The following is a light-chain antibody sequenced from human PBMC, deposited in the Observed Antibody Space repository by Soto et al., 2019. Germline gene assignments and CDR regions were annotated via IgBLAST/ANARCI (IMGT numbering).Light chain of an antibody. Sequence: DIVMTQSPATLSVYQGESATLSWRASQSISGNLAWYQQKPGLSPRLLIYHTSTRATGVPARFSGSGSGTEFSLTISSLQSEDSAVYYCQRYDNWPLTFGGGTKVDIK. CDR1: QSISGN. CDR3: QRYDNWPLT. CDR2: HTS. V-gene: IGKV3-15*01. J-gene: IGKJ4*01.